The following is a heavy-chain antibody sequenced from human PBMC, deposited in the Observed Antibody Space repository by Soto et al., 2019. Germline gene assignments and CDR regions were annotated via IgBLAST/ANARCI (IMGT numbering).Heavy chain of an antibody. V-gene: IGHV3-23*01. CDR3: AKDQRPLGYCSSTSCYVDY. J-gene: IGHJ4*02. Sequence: VQLLESGGGLVQPGGSLRLSCAASGFTFSSYAMSWVRQAPGKGLEWVSVISGSGGSTYYADSVKGRFTISRDNSKNTLYLQMNSLRAEDTAVYYCAKDQRPLGYCSSTSCYVDYWGQGTLVTVSS. CDR2: ISGSGGST. CDR1: GFTFSSYA. D-gene: IGHD2-2*01.